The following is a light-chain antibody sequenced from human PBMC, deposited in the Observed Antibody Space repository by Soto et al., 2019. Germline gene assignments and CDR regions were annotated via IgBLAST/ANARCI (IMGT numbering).Light chain of an antibody. CDR2: DAS. CDR1: QGISSA. J-gene: IGKJ3*01. Sequence: AIQLTQSPSSLSASVGDRVTITCRASQGISSASAWYQQKPGQAPKLLIYDASSLESGVPSRFSGSGSGTDFTLTISSLQPEDFATYYCQQFNSYPRTFGPGTKVDIK. V-gene: IGKV1-13*02. CDR3: QQFNSYPRT.